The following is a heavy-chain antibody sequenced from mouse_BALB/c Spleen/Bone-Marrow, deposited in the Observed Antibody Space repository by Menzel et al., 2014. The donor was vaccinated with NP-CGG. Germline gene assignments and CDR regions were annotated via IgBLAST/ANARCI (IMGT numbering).Heavy chain of an antibody. D-gene: IGHD2-2*01. J-gene: IGHJ4*01. CDR3: NGGYPLSYALDY. CDR1: GFNIKDFY. Sequence: VQLQQSGAELVRSGASVKLSCTASGFNIKDFYMHWVKQRPEQGLEWIGWIDPENGDTEYAPRFQGKATMTADTSSNTAYLQLSSLTSEDTAVYYCNGGYPLSYALDYWGQGTSVTVSS. V-gene: IGHV14-4*02. CDR2: IDPENGDT.